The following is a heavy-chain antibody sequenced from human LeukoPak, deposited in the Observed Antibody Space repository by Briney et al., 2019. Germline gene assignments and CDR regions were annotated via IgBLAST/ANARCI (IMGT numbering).Heavy chain of an antibody. CDR2: INTNSGGT. J-gene: IGHJ6*03. CDR3: ARDFWSSLGYMDV. Sequence: ASVTVSFTASGYTFTGYYMHWVRQAPGQGLERMGWINTNSGGTNYSQKFQGRVTMTRDTSISTAYMELSRLRSDDTAVYYCARDFWSSLGYMDVWGKGTTVTVSS. D-gene: IGHD3-3*01. CDR1: GYTFTGYY. V-gene: IGHV1-2*02.